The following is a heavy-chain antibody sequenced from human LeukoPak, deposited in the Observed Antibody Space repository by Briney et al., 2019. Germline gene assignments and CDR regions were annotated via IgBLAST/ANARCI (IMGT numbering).Heavy chain of an antibody. CDR1: GGSISSSSYY. Sequence: TSETLSLTCTVSGGSISSSSYYWGWIRQPPGKGLEWIGSIYYSGSTYYNPSLKSRVTISVDTSKNQFSLKLSSVTAADTAVYYCATGAGYCSGGSCYLDYWGQGTLVTVSS. V-gene: IGHV4-39*07. CDR2: IYYSGST. CDR3: ATGAGYCSGGSCYLDY. D-gene: IGHD2-15*01. J-gene: IGHJ4*02.